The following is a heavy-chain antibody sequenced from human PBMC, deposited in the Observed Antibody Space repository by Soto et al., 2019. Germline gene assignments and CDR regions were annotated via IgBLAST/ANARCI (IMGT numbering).Heavy chain of an antibody. CDR3: ARVEAAMSGHWFDP. CDR2: ISAYNGNT. CDR1: GYTFTSYA. V-gene: IGHV1-18*01. J-gene: IGHJ5*02. D-gene: IGHD2-2*01. Sequence: QVQLVQSGTEVEKPGASVKVSCKASGYTFTSYAFSWVRQAPGQGLEWMGWISAYNGNTNYAQKLHGRVTMTTDTSTNTAYMELRSLRSDDTAVYYCARVEAAMSGHWFDPWGQGTLVTVSS.